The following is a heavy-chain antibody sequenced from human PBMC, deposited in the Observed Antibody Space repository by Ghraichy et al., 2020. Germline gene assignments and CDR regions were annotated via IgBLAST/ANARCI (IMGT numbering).Heavy chain of an antibody. Sequence: SQTLSLTCSISGDSVSSNGAAWNWIRQSPSSGLEWLGRTYYRSRWCYDYALSVKSRITINPDTSKNQFSLHLTSVTPEDTAVYYCARDGPLTSWFFDYWGQGTLVTVSS. CDR2: TYYRSRWCY. CDR3: ARDGPLTSWFFDY. V-gene: IGHV6-1*01. D-gene: IGHD3-22*01. CDR1: GDSVSSNGAA. J-gene: IGHJ4*02.